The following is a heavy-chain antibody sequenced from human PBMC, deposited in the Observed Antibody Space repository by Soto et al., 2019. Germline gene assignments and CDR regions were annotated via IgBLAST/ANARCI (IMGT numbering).Heavy chain of an antibody. Sequence: EVQLVESGGGLTQPGGSLRLSCAASGFTFRSYSMNWVRHAPGKGLEWVSYISSSNRTINYADSVKGRFIISRDNAKNSLYLQIHSLRDEDTAVYYCAREAWPLLKTGMDVWGQGTTVTVSA. V-gene: IGHV3-48*02. CDR1: GFTFRSYS. D-gene: IGHD5-12*01. CDR2: ISSSNRTI. CDR3: AREAWPLLKTGMDV. J-gene: IGHJ6*01.